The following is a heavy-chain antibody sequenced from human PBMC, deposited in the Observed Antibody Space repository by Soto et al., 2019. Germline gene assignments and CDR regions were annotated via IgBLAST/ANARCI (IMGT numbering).Heavy chain of an antibody. CDR2: IYYSGST. CDR3: ARQAGYTSSWYPPRDVFDI. CDR1: GGSISSSSYY. Sequence: SETLSLTCTVSGGSISSSSYYWGWIRQPPGKGLEWIGSIYYSGSTYYNPSLKSRVTISVDTSKNQFALKLSSVTAADTAVYYCARQAGYTSSWYPPRDVFDIWGQGTMVTVSS. J-gene: IGHJ3*02. V-gene: IGHV4-39*01. D-gene: IGHD6-13*01.